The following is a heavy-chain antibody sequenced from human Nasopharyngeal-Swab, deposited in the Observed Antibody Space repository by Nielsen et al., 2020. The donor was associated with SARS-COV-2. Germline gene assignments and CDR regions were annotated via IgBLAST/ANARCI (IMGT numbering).Heavy chain of an antibody. CDR3: ATLAYDFWSGQTLLRGWFDP. D-gene: IGHD3-3*01. CDR1: GYTLTELS. CDR2: FDPEDGET. V-gene: IGHV1-24*01. J-gene: IGHJ5*02. Sequence: ASVKVSCKVSGYTLTELSMHWVRQAPGTGLDWMGGFDPEDGETIYAQKFRGRVTMTEDTSTDTAYMELSSLRSEDTAVYYCATLAYDFWSGQTLLRGWFDPWGQGTLVTVSS.